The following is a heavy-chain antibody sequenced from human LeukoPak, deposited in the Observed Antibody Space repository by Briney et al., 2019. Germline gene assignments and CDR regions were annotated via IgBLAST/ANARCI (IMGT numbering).Heavy chain of an antibody. V-gene: IGHV3-23*01. D-gene: IGHD4-17*01. CDR2: ITSGGKT. Sequence: GSLRLSCAASGFTFSNYDMSWVRQAPGKGLEWVSAITSGGKTYYADSVRARFTISRDNSKNTLYLQVNSLRAEDTALYYCAKENKVTTAYFDSWGQGTLVTVSS. J-gene: IGHJ4*02. CDR3: AKENKVTTAYFDS. CDR1: GFTFSNYD.